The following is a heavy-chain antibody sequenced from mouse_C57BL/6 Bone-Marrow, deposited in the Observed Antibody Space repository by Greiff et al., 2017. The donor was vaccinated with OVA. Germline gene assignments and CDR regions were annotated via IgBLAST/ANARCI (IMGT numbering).Heavy chain of an antibody. CDR3: ARHGDSSVYRSMDY. CDR1: GFSLTSYG. J-gene: IGHJ4*01. Sequence: VQRVESGPGLVAPSQSLSITCTVSGFSLTSYGVHWVRQPPGKGLEWLVVIWSDGSTTYNSALKSRLSISKDNSTSQVSLKMNSHQTDDAAMYDGARHGDSSVYRSMDYWGQGTSVTVSS. CDR2: IWSDGST. D-gene: IGHD3-2*02. V-gene: IGHV2-6*03.